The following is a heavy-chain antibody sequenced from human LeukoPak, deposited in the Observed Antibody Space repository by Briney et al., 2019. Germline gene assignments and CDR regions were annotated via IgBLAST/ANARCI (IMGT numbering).Heavy chain of an antibody. CDR1: GYTFTSCG. D-gene: IGHD4-17*01. Sequence: ASVKVSCKASGYTFTSCGISWVRQAPGQGLEWMGWINPNSGGTNYAQKFQGWVTMTRDTSISTAYMELSRLRSDDTAVYYCARDRGDYFDYWGQGTLVTVSS. J-gene: IGHJ4*02. CDR2: INPNSGGT. CDR3: ARDRGDYFDY. V-gene: IGHV1-2*04.